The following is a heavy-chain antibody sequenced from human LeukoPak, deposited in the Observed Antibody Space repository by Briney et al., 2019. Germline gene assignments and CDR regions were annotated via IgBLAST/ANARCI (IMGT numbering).Heavy chain of an antibody. CDR3: TRARGGDSSGYCSDY. CDR1: HFPFIVSA. CDR2: IRSKANSYAT. V-gene: IGHV3-73*01. D-gene: IGHD3-22*01. Sequence: GGSLKLSCVASHFPFIVSAMQWACQASGKGLEWVGRIRSKANSYATAYAASVKGRFTISRDDSKNTAYLQMKSLKTEVMVLYDCTRARGGDSSGYCSDYWGQGTLVTVSS. J-gene: IGHJ4*02.